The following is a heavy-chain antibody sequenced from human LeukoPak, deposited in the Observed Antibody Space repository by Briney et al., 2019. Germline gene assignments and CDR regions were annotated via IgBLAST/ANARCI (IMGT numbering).Heavy chain of an antibody. D-gene: IGHD2-15*01. V-gene: IGHV1-18*01. CDR1: GGTFSSYT. J-gene: IGHJ4*02. CDR3: ARDVQGSGGYELDY. Sequence: GASVKVSCKASGGTFSSYTISWVRQAPGQGLEWMGWISAYNGNTNYAQKLQGRVTMTTDTSTSTAYMELRSLRSDDTAVYYCARDVQGSGGYELDYWGQGTLVTVSS. CDR2: ISAYNGNT.